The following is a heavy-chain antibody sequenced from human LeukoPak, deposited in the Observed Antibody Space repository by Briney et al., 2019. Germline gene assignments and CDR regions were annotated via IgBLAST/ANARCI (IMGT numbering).Heavy chain of an antibody. CDR2: IYYSGST. V-gene: IGHV4-61*01. Sequence: SETLSLTCTVSGGSISSGSYYWSWIRQPPGKGLEWIGYIYYSGSTNYNPSLKSRITISVDTSKSQFSLKLSSVTAADTAVYYCARNGYSGYFDYWGQGTLVTVSS. CDR3: ARNGYSGYFDY. J-gene: IGHJ4*02. CDR1: GGSISSGSYY. D-gene: IGHD5-18*01.